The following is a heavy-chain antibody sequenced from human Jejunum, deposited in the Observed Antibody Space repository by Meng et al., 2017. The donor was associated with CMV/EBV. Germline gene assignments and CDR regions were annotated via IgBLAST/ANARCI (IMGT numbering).Heavy chain of an antibody. D-gene: IGHD3-22*01. Sequence: SGFTFSTYAMTWVRQAPGKGLEWVSLIYSGGSTTYYADSVKGRFPISRDDSKNTLYLQMNSLRAEDTAIYYCAKDLFYDGSGYYLGNWGQGALVTVSS. CDR2: IYSGGSTT. CDR1: GFTFSTYA. J-gene: IGHJ4*02. CDR3: AKDLFYDGSGYYLGN. V-gene: IGHV3-23*03.